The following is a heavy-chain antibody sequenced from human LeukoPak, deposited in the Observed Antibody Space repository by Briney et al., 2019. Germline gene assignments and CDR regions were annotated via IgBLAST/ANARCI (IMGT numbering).Heavy chain of an antibody. D-gene: IGHD2-2*01. CDR1: GFTFSSYG. Sequence: GGSLRLSCAASGFTFSSYGMHWVRQAPGKGLEWVAFIRYDGSNKYYADSVKGRFTISRDNSKNTLYLQMNSLRTEDTAVFYCAKDTMPPKAGFDRWAQGTLVTVSS. J-gene: IGHJ5*02. V-gene: IGHV3-30*02. CDR2: IRYDGSNK. CDR3: AKDTMPPKAGFDR.